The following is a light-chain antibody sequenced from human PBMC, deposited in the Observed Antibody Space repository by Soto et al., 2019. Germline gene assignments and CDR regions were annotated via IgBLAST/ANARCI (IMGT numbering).Light chain of an antibody. J-gene: IGLJ2*01. CDR2: EVT. CDR1: SGDVGGYHY. CDR3: SSYAGSDNVA. Sequence: QSVLTQPPSASGSPGQSVTTPSTGTSGDVGGYHYVSWYQQHPGKAPKLILYEVTKRPSGVPDRFSGSKSGNTASLTVSGLHIDDEADYYCSSYAGSDNVAFGGGTKVTVL. V-gene: IGLV2-8*01.